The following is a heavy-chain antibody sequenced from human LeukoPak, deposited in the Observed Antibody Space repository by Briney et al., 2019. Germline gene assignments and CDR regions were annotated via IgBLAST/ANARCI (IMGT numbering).Heavy chain of an antibody. CDR3: ARRYLLYSSSWYFDY. CDR2: IYYSGST. J-gene: IGHJ4*02. CDR1: GHPIRRSRYY. V-gene: IGHV4-39*01. Sequence: AAEPLSLPCTVSGHPIRRSRYYWGRIRQPPAEGLDRIGSIYYSGSTYYNPSLKSRVTISVDTSKNQFSLKLSSVTAADTAVYYCARRYLLYSSSWYFDYWGQGTLVTVSS. D-gene: IGHD6-13*01.